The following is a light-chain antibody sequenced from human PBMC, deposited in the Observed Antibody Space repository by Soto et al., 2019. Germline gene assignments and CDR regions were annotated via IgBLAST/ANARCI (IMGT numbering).Light chain of an antibody. J-gene: IGKJ3*01. V-gene: IGKV1-39*01. Sequence: DSQMTQSPSSLSASLGDTVTITCRPSQSVTTYLNWYQQKPGKVPKLLIYDASMLQSGVPSRFSGSGSGTEFTRNISSLQPEDCATYYCQQGYTMPHTFGPGTKVEIK. CDR1: QSVTTY. CDR2: DAS. CDR3: QQGYTMPHT.